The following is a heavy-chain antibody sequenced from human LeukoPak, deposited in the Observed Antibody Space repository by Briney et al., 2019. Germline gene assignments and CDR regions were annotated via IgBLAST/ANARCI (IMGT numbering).Heavy chain of an antibody. V-gene: IGHV3-23*01. CDR3: AQTRMSYYYYGMGV. CDR1: GFTFSSYA. Sequence: GGSLRLSCAASGFTFSSYAMTWVRQAPGKGLEWVSAISGSGGSTYYADSVKGRFTISRDNSKNMLYLQMNSLRAEDTAVYYCAQTRMSYYYYGMGVRGQGTTVTVSS. J-gene: IGHJ6*02. D-gene: IGHD2-8*01. CDR2: ISGSGGST.